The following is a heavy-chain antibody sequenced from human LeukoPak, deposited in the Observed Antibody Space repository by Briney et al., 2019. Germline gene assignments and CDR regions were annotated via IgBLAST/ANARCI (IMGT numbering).Heavy chain of an antibody. CDR2: IYSGGST. Sequence: GSLRLSCAASGFTVNNNYMSWVRQAPGKGLEWVSGIYSGGSTYYADSVKGRFTISRDNAKNSLYLQMNSLRAEDTAVYYCAELGITMIGGVWGKGTTVTISS. CDR1: GFTVNNNY. V-gene: IGHV3-53*01. J-gene: IGHJ6*04. CDR3: AELGITMIGGV. D-gene: IGHD3-10*02.